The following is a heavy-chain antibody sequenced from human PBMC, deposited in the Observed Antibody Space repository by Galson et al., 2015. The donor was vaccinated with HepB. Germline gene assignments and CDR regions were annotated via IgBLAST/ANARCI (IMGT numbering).Heavy chain of an antibody. CDR1: GVTFSDSA. J-gene: IGHJ4*02. D-gene: IGHD3-10*01. CDR2: IRSKANNYAT. V-gene: IGHV3-73*01. CDR3: TRRLDGSGNYPAGGY. Sequence: SLRLSCAASGVTFSDSAIHWVRQTSGKGLEWVGRIRSKANNYATEYAASVKGRFTISRDDSKNTAYLQMNSLKSDDTAVYYCTRRLDGSGNYPAGGYWGQGTLVTVSS.